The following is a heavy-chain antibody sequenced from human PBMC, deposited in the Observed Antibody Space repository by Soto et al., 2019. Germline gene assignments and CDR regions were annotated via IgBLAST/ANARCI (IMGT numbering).Heavy chain of an antibody. J-gene: IGHJ4*02. D-gene: IGHD5-12*01. Sequence: GGSLRLSCAASGFTFSTYGMHWVRQAPGKGLEWVGMISYGGISTYFADSVKGRFTIFRDNSKNTLYLQMNSLSSDDTAIYFCAKAKDKWLQSPGDSWGQGTLVTVSS. CDR1: GFTFSTYG. CDR3: AKAKDKWLQSPGDS. V-gene: IGHV3-30*18. CDR2: ISYGGIST.